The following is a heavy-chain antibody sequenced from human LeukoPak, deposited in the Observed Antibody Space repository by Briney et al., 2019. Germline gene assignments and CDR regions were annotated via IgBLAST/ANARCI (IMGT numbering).Heavy chain of an antibody. CDR3: ATQRNFWSGSSDAFDI. J-gene: IGHJ3*02. CDR2: IYTSGST. D-gene: IGHD3-3*01. CDR1: GGSISSGSYY. V-gene: IGHV4-61*02. Sequence: PSQTLPLTCTVSGGSISSGSYYWSWIRQPAGKGLEWIGRIYTSGSTNYNPSLKSRVTISVDTSKNQFSLKLSSVTAADTAVYYCATQRNFWSGSSDAFDIWGQGTMVTVSS.